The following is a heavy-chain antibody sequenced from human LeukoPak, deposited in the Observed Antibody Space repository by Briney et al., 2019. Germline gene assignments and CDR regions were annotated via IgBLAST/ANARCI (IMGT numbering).Heavy chain of an antibody. D-gene: IGHD6-13*01. J-gene: IGHJ4*02. CDR2: IRHEGSNK. CDR1: GFTFSSYG. CDR3: AKDREAAGTL. Sequence: GGSLRLSCAASGFTFSSYGMHWVRQAPGKGLEWVAFIRHEGSNKYYADSVKGRFTISRDNSKNTLYLQMNSLRAEDTAVYYCAKDREAAGTLWGQGTLVTVSS. V-gene: IGHV3-30*02.